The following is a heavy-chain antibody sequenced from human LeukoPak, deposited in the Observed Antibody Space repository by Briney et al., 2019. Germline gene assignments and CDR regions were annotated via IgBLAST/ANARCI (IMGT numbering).Heavy chain of an antibody. CDR2: IYTSGST. CDR1: GGSISSSSYY. Sequence: SETLSLTCTVSGGSISSSSYYWGWIRQPAGKGLEWIGRIYTSGSTNYNPSLKSRVTMSVDTSKNQFSLKLSSVTAADTAVYYCARSSGSYYEDYWGQGTLVTVSS. J-gene: IGHJ4*02. V-gene: IGHV4-61*02. D-gene: IGHD1-26*01. CDR3: ARSSGSYYEDY.